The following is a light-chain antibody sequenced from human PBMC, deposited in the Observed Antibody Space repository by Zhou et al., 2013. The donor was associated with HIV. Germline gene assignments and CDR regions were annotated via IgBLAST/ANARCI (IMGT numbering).Light chain of an antibody. J-gene: IGKJ1*01. CDR2: KAS. CDR1: QGIDTW. V-gene: IGKV1-5*03. Sequence: DIQMTQSPTSVSASVGDRVTITCRASQGIDTWLAWYQQRPGKAPNLLIYKASTLESGVPSRFSGSGSGTEFTLTISGLQPDDFATYYCQQYADFSTFGQGTKVEIK. CDR3: QQYADFST.